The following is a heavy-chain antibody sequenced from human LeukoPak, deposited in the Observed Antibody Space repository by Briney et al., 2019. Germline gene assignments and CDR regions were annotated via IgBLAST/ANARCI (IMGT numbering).Heavy chain of an antibody. V-gene: IGHV3-23*01. J-gene: IGHJ4*02. CDR2: VSDSGETT. CDR1: DFTFTYYA. D-gene: IGHD3-16*01. CDR3: AKDRRTVLITTPFD. Sequence: GGSLRLSCAASDFTFTYYAMSWVRQAPGKGLEWVSGVSDSGETTYYADSVKGRLTISRDNSKNTLYLQMNSLRAEDTAVYYCAKDRRTVLITTPFDWGQGTLVTVSS.